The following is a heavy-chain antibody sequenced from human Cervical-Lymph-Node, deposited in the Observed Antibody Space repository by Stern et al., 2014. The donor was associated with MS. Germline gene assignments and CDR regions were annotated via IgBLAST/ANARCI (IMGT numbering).Heavy chain of an antibody. CDR2: MSNSGEGT. Sequence: VQLFVSVGTLVQPGASLRLSCAASFFPFSRHGMILVRQAPGPWLEFIDTMSNSGEGTYYGDSVTGRFTISRDNSKNTVFLQMNSLRVEDTALYYCAKASRTSMFDYWGQGTLVTVSS. J-gene: IGHJ4*02. D-gene: IGHD2/OR15-2a*01. CDR3: AKASRTSMFDY. V-gene: IGHV3-23*01. CDR1: FFPFSRHG.